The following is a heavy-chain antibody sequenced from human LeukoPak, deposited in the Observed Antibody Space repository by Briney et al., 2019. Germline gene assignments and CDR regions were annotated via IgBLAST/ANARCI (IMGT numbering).Heavy chain of an antibody. V-gene: IGHV5-51*01. J-gene: IGHJ4*02. CDR1: GYSFTSYW. CDR2: IYPGDSDT. CDR3: ARLGPLAGMAGFFDY. D-gene: IGHD6-19*01. Sequence: GESLKISCKGSGYSFTSYWIGWVRQMPGKGLEWMGIIYPGDSDTRYSPSFQGQVTISADKSISTAYLQWSSLKASDTAMYYRARLGPLAGMAGFFDYWGQGTLVTVSS.